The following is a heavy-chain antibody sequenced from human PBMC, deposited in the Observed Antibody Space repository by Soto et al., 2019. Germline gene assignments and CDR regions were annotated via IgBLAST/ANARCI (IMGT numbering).Heavy chain of an antibody. CDR2: IGGDTSYT. V-gene: IGHV3-23*01. J-gene: IGHJ4*02. Sequence: PGGFLRLSCTASGFSFSNYAVTWVRQAPGKGLEWVSSIGGDTSYTYYADSVKGRFTISRDKSKNTVFLQMNSLRADDTAVYHCAKDPNGDYVGAFDSWGQGTLVTVS. CDR1: GFSFSNYA. D-gene: IGHD4-17*01. CDR3: AKDPNGDYVGAFDS.